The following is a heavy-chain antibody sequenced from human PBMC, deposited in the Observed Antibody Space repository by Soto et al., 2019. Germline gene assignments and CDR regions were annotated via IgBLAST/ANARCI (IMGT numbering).Heavy chain of an antibody. Sequence: ASETLSLTCSVSGYSVSNSNWWSWVRQPPGKGLEWLGEIYYSGSTNYNPSLKSRITMSIDKSKNQFSLYLNSVTAADTAVYYCARGILDYAVYFDYWGLETLGTVSS. D-gene: IGHD4-17*01. CDR2: IYYSGST. CDR3: ARGILDYAVYFDY. J-gene: IGHJ4*02. V-gene: IGHV4-4*02. CDR1: GYSVSNSNW.